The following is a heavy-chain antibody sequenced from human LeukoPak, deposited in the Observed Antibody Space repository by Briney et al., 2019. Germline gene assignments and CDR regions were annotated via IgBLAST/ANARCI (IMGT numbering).Heavy chain of an antibody. CDR3: AKEMYYYDSSGYYPDY. CDR1: AFTFSSYG. V-gene: IGHV3-30*02. Sequence: GGSLRLSCAASAFTFSSYGMHWVRQAPGKGLEWVAFIRYDGSNKYYADSVKGRFTISRGNSKNTLYLQMNSLRAEDTAVYYCAKEMYYYDSSGYYPDYWGQGTLVTVSS. J-gene: IGHJ4*02. CDR2: IRYDGSNK. D-gene: IGHD3-22*01.